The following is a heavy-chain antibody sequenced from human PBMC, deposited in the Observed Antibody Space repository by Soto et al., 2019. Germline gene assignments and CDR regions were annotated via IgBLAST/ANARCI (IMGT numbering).Heavy chain of an antibody. V-gene: IGHV3-23*01. Sequence: EVQLLESGGGLVQPGGSLRLSCAASGFTFSSYAMSWVRQSPGKGLESVSAISGSGGSTYYADSVKGRFTISRDNSKNTLYLQMNSLRAEDTAVYYCASTGDGYFYYFDYWGQGTLVTVSS. CDR1: GFTFSSYA. D-gene: IGHD5-12*01. J-gene: IGHJ4*02. CDR2: ISGSGGST. CDR3: ASTGDGYFYYFDY.